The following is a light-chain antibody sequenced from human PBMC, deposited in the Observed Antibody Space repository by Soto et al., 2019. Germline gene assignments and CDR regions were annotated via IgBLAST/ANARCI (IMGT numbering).Light chain of an antibody. Sequence: QSPLTQPASVSGSPGQSITISCTGTSSDVGSYNLVSWYQQHPGKAPKLMIYEGSKRPSGVSNRFSGSKSGNTASLTISGLQAEDEADYYCCSYAGSVVFGGGTKVTVL. CDR1: SSDVGSYNL. V-gene: IGLV2-23*01. J-gene: IGLJ2*01. CDR2: EGS. CDR3: CSYAGSVV.